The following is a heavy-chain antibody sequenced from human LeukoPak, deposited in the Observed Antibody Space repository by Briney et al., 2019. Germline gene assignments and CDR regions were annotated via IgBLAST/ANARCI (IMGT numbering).Heavy chain of an antibody. D-gene: IGHD3-9*01. V-gene: IGHV1-2*02. CDR1: GYTFTGYY. CDR3: ARQDNILAPFDS. CDR2: VNPNSGGT. Sequence: ASVKVSCKASGYTFTGYYMHWLRQAPGQGPEWMGWVNPNSGGTNYAQKFQGRVTMTRDTSISTAYMELSGLRSDDTAIYYCARQDNILAPFDSWGQGTLVTVSS. J-gene: IGHJ4*02.